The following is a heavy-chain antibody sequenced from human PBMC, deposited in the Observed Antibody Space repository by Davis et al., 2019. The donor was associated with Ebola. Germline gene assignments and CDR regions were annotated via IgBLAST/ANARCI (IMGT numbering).Heavy chain of an antibody. J-gene: IGHJ5*02. D-gene: IGHD5-18*01. CDR2: IYHTGST. CDR1: GASIITLNW. V-gene: IGHV4-4*02. CDR3: AVLYGYAIEPNWFDP. Sequence: PSETLSLTCAVSGASIITLNWWRWVRQPPGKGLEWIGEIYHTGSTNYNPSLKSRATIAVDKSKNQFSLKLTSVTAADTAVYYCAVLYGYAIEPNWFDPWGQGTLVTVSS.